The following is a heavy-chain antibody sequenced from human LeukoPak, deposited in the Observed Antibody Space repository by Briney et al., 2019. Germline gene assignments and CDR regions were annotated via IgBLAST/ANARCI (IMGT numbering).Heavy chain of an antibody. CDR1: GFTFSSYA. Sequence: GGSLRLSCAASGFTFSSYAMHRVRQAPGKGLEWVAVISYDGSNKYYADSVKGRFTISRDNSKNTLYLQMNSLRAEDTAVYYCAKYSSSWYRDYFDYWGQGTLVTVSS. CDR2: ISYDGSNK. D-gene: IGHD6-13*01. J-gene: IGHJ4*02. V-gene: IGHV3-30*07. CDR3: AKYSSSWYRDYFDY.